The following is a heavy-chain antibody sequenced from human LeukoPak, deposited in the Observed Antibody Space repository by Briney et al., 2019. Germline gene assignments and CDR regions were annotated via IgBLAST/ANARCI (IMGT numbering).Heavy chain of an antibody. V-gene: IGHV1-69*04. CDR1: GGTFSTYA. J-gene: IGHJ4*02. CDR3: ARGPYDGTYYFDD. D-gene: IGHD3-16*01. Sequence: SVKVSCKVSGGTFSTYAITWVRQARGHGLEWAGRIVPFRDMTNYAQRFQDRVTIAADKSAYIAYMELSSLISEDTAVYYCARGPYDGTYYFDDWGQGTLVTVSS. CDR2: IVPFRDMT.